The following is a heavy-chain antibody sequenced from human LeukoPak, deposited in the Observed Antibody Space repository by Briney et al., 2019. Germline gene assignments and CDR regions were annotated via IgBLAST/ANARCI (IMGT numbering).Heavy chain of an antibody. J-gene: IGHJ6*03. CDR3: ARVPPKYYGSGSYRGYYYYYMDV. CDR1: GGSISSYY. CDR2: IYYSGST. V-gene: IGHV4-59*01. Sequence: KASETLSLTCTVSGGSISSYYWSWIRQPPGKGLEWIGYIYYSGSTNYNPSLKSRVTMSVDTSKNQFSLKLNSVTTADTAVYYCARVPPKYYGSGSYRGYYYYYMDVWGKGTTVTISS. D-gene: IGHD3-10*01.